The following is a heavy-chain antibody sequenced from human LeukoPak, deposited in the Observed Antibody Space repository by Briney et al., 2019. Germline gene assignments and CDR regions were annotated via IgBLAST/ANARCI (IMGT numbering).Heavy chain of an antibody. V-gene: IGHV3-23*01. J-gene: IGHJ3*02. D-gene: IGHD2-2*01. Sequence: GGSLRLSCAASGFTFSSYAMSWVRQAPGKGLEWGSAISGSGGSTYYADPVKGRFTISRDNSKNTMYLQMNSLRAEDTAVDYSAKPTCISTSCYSRMDACDSLGQGTMVTDSS. CDR2: ISGSGGST. CDR1: GFTFSSYA. CDR3: AKPTCISTSCYSRMDACDS.